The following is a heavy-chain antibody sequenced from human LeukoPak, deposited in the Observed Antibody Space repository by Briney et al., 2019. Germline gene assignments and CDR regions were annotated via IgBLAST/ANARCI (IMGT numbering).Heavy chain of an antibody. CDR2: ISHSGST. J-gene: IGHJ6*03. CDR1: VGSFSGDY. V-gene: IGHV4-34*01. CDR3: ARPRFRPSNIVVVPAAIGGPYYMDV. Sequence: SETLSLTCAVYVGSFSGDYSSWIRHPPGKGLGWIWEISHSGSTNYNPPLKSRATISVDTSKKPFSLKMSSVTAADTDVYYCARPRFRPSNIVVVPAAIGGPYYMDVWGKGTTVTVSS. D-gene: IGHD2-2*01.